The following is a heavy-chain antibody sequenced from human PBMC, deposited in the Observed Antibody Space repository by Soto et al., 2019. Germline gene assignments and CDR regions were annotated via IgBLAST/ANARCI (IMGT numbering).Heavy chain of an antibody. CDR2: INHSGST. J-gene: IGHJ4*02. Sequence: SETLSLTCAVYGGSFIGYYWTWILQPPWTGLEWIGEINHSGSTNYNPSLKSRVTISVDTSKNQFSLKLSSVTAADTAVYYCARVVLGYCSGGSCYPFDYWGQGTLVTVSS. CDR1: GGSFIGYY. V-gene: IGHV4-34*01. CDR3: ARVVLGYCSGGSCYPFDY. D-gene: IGHD2-15*01.